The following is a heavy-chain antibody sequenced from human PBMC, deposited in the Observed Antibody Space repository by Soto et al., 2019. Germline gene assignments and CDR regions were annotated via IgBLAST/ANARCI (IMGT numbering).Heavy chain of an antibody. V-gene: IGHV1-18*01. D-gene: IGHD6-19*01. Sequence: ASVKVSCKASGGTFSSYAISWVRQAPGQGLEWMGWISAYNGNTNYAQKLQGRVTMTTDTSTSTAYMELRSLRSDDTAVYYCARFIAVSPTSYYFDYWCQGIYVTVS. CDR1: GGTFSSYA. J-gene: IGHJ4*02. CDR2: ISAYNGNT. CDR3: ARFIAVSPTSYYFDY.